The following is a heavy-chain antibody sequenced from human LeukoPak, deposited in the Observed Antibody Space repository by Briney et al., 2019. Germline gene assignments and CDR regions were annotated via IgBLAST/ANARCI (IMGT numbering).Heavy chain of an antibody. CDR2: ISYDGNNK. D-gene: IGHD1-26*01. CDR1: GFTFSSYV. J-gene: IGHJ4*02. CDR3: ARDWGSGSYYIGGEFDY. Sequence: GGSLRLSCAASGFTFSSYVMHWVRQAPGKGLEWVAVISYDGNNKYYADSVKGRFTISRDNSKNTLYVQMNSLRTEDTAVYYCARDWGSGSYYIGGEFDYWGQGTLVTVSS. V-gene: IGHV3-30-3*01.